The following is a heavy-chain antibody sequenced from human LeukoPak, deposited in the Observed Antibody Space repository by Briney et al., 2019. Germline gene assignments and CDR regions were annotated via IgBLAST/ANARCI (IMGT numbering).Heavy chain of an antibody. CDR1: GGTFSSYA. Sequence: ASVKVSCKASGGTFSSYAISWVRQAPGQGLEWMGGIIPIFGTANYAQKFQGRVTITADESTSTAYMELSSLRSGDTAVYYCARVRDSSRGYYYYGMDVWGQGTTVTVSS. CDR3: ARVRDSSRGYYYYGMDV. CDR2: IIPIFGTA. J-gene: IGHJ6*02. V-gene: IGHV1-69*13. D-gene: IGHD6-13*01.